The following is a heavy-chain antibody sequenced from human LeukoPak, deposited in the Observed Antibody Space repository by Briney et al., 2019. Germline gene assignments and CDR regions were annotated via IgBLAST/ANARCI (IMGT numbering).Heavy chain of an antibody. V-gene: IGHV4-34*01. D-gene: IGHD3-10*01. CDR1: GESISDYY. CDR2: IQHSKGT. Sequence: PSETLSLTCAVYGESISDYYWTWIRQFPGKGLEWIGEIQHSKGTKYNPSLKSRLNMSGDRSKNQFSLKLRSVTAADSAIYYCVRATAAGSGRAFDYWAQGGLVRVS. J-gene: IGHJ4*02. CDR3: VRATAAGSGRAFDY.